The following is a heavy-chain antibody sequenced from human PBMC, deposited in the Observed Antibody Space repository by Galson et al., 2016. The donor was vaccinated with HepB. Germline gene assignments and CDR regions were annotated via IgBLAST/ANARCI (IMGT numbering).Heavy chain of an antibody. D-gene: IGHD5-18*01. J-gene: IGHJ6*02. CDR2: IKQDGSEK. Sequence: SLRLSCAASGFTFSSYWMSWVRQAPGKGLEWVANIKQDGSEKYYVGSVKGRFTISRDNAKNSLYLQMNSLRAEDTAVYYCARDGPGGYRYGFYYYYGMDVWGQGTTVTVSS. CDR3: ARDGPGGYRYGFYYYYGMDV. V-gene: IGHV3-7*03. CDR1: GFTFSSYW.